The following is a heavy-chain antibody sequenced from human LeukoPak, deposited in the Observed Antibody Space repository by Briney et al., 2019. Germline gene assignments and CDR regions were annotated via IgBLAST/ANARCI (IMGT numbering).Heavy chain of an antibody. V-gene: IGHV1-24*01. CDR2: FDPEDGET. CDR1: GYTLTELS. CDR3: ARGGSGPAAIDY. Sequence: GASVKVSCKVSGYTLTELSMHWVRQAPGKGLEWMGGFDPEDGETIYAQKLQGRVTMTTDTSTSTAYMELRSLRSDDTAVYYCARGGSGPAAIDYWGQGTLVTVSS. D-gene: IGHD3-10*01. J-gene: IGHJ4*02.